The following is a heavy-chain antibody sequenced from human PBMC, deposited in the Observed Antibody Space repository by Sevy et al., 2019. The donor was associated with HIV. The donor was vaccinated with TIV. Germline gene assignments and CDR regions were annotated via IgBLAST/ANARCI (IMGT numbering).Heavy chain of an antibody. Sequence: GGSLRLSCAASGFTFSSYAMNWVRQAPGKGLEWVSAISGSGGSTYYADSVKGRFTISRDNSKNTLYLQMNSLRAEDTAVYYCAKASPNYDFWSGYPAYYYGMDVWGQGTTVTVSS. CDR2: ISGSGGST. CDR1: GFTFSSYA. J-gene: IGHJ6*02. D-gene: IGHD3-3*01. CDR3: AKASPNYDFWSGYPAYYYGMDV. V-gene: IGHV3-23*01.